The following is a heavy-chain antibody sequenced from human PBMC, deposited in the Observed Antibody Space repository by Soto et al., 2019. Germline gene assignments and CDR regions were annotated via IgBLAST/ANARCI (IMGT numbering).Heavy chain of an antibody. CDR2: IYPGDSDT. J-gene: IGHJ3*02. CDR1: GYSFTSYW. D-gene: IGHD4-17*01. V-gene: IGHV5-51*01. CDR3: ARLPDYGDYGTFDI. Sequence: GESLKISCKGSGYSFTSYWIGWVRQMPGKGLEWMGIIYPGDSDTRYSPSFQGQVTISVDKSINTAHLQWSSLRASDTAIYYCARLPDYGDYGTFDIWGQGTMVTVSS.